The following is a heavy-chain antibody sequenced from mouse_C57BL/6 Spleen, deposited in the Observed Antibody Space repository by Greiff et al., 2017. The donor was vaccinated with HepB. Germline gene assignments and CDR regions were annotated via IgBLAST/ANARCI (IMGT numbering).Heavy chain of an antibody. J-gene: IGHJ3*01. CDR2: ISGGGGNT. CDR1: GFTFSSST. CDR3: ARRYDDDGFAY. D-gene: IGHD2-4*01. Sequence: EVKVVESGGGLVKPGGSLKLSCAASGFTFSSSTMSWVRQTPEKRLEWVATISGGGGNTYYPDSVKGRFTISRDNAKNTLYLQMSSLRSEDTALYYCARRYDDDGFAYWGQGTLVTVSA. V-gene: IGHV5-9*01.